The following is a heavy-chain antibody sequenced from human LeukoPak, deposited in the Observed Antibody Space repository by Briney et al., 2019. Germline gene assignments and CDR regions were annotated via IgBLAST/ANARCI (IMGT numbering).Heavy chain of an antibody. CDR1: GFTFSSYA. J-gene: IGHJ4*02. V-gene: IGHV3-23*01. CDR2: ISGSGGST. CDR3: AKGLNYDFWSGYYTNDY. D-gene: IGHD3-3*01. Sequence: GGSLRLSCAASGFTFSSYAMRWVRQAPGKGLEWVSAISGSGGSTYYADSVKGRFTISRDNSKNTLYLQMNSLRAEDTAVYYCAKGLNYDFWSGYYTNDYWGQGTLVTVSS.